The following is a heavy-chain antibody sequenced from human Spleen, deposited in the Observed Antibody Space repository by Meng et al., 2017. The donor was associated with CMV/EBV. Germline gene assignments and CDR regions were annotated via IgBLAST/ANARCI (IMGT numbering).Heavy chain of an antibody. D-gene: IGHD3-22*01. CDR1: GGSFSNNNW. J-gene: IGHJ4*02. CDR2: LHHTGTT. V-gene: IGHV4-4*02. Sequence: SETLSLTCAVSGGSFSNNNWWSWVRQPPGEGLEWIGELHHTGTTTYNPSLKSRVAISLDESKNVFSLKPSSVTAADTAVYYCTRNGYYSLDSWSQGTLVTVSS. CDR3: TRNGYYSLDS.